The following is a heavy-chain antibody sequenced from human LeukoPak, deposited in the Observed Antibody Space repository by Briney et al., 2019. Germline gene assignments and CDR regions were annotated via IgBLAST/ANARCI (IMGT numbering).Heavy chain of an antibody. J-gene: IGHJ1*01. D-gene: IGHD4-23*01. Sequence: GGSLRLPCAASGFTFSSYSMNWVRQAPGKGLEWVSSISSSSSYIYYADSVKGRFTISRDNAKNSLYLQMNSLRAEDTAVYYCARSRAPTTVVTRAEYFQHWGQGTLVTVSS. CDR1: GFTFSSYS. CDR3: ARSRAPTTVVTRAEYFQH. CDR2: ISSSSSYI. V-gene: IGHV3-21*01.